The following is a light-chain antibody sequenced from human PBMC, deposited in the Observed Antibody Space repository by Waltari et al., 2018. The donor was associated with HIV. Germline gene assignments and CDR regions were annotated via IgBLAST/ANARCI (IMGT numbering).Light chain of an antibody. CDR3: SSYATAGTYVL. Sequence: QPALTQPASVSGSPGQSITIPCTGTSSDVGSYNLVSWYQQHPGKAPKLMISEVNKRPSGVSKRFSGSKSGNTASLTISGLQAEDEADYYCSSYATAGTYVLFGGGTKLTVL. V-gene: IGLV2-23*02. CDR2: EVN. CDR1: SSDVGSYNL. J-gene: IGLJ2*01.